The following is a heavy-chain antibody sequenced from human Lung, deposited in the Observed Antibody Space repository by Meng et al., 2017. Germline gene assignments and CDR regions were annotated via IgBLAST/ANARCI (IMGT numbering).Heavy chain of an antibody. J-gene: IGHJ4*02. CDR1: GYTFTTYY. CDR2: INPSDRST. D-gene: IGHD6-13*01. CDR3: VRDEDISAAGKLFGDY. V-gene: IGHV1-46*01. Sequence: QGQLVQSGAEVKKPGASVKVSCKASGYTFTTYYIHWVRQAPGQGLEWMGIINPSDRSTSYAQNFQGRVTMTRDTSISTTYMELSRLRSDDTAVYYCVRDEDISAAGKLFGDYWGQGTLVTASS.